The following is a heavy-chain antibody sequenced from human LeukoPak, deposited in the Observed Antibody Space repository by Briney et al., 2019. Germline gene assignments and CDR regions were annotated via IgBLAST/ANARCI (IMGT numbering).Heavy chain of an antibody. V-gene: IGHV3-23*01. CDR2: ISDSDSRT. CDR3: AKTKEMATIIDY. J-gene: IGHJ4*02. D-gene: IGHD5-24*01. Sequence: PGGSLRLSCAASGFTFDDYTMHWVRQAPGMGLEWVSHISDSDSRTHYVDSVKGRFTISRDNSKNTLYLQMDSLRAEDTAVYYCAKTKEMATIIDYWGQGTLVTVSS. CDR1: GFTFDDYT.